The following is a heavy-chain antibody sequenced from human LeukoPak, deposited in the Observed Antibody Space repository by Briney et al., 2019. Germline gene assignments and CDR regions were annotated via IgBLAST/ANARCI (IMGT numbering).Heavy chain of an antibody. J-gene: IGHJ4*02. D-gene: IGHD4-17*01. CDR1: GGSISSSSYY. CDR3: ARLSYGSAGY. V-gene: IGHV4-39*01. CDR2: IYYSGST. Sequence: SETLSLTCTVSGGSISSSSYYWGWIRQPAGRGLEWIVSIYYSGSTYYNPSLKSRVTISVDTYKNQFSLKLSSVTAADTAVYYCARLSYGSAGYWGQGTLVTVSS.